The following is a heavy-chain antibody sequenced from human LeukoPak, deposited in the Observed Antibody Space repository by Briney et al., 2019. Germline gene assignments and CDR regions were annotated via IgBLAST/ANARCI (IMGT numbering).Heavy chain of an antibody. V-gene: IGHV1-2*02. D-gene: IGHD7-27*01. CDR2: INPNSGGT. Sequence: GASVKVSCKASGYTFTGYYMHWVRQAPGQGGEGMGWINPNSGGTNYAQKFQGRVTMTRDTSISTAYMELSRLRSDDTAVYYCARETANWGTIDYWGQGTLVTVSS. J-gene: IGHJ4*02. CDR1: GYTFTGYY. CDR3: ARETANWGTIDY.